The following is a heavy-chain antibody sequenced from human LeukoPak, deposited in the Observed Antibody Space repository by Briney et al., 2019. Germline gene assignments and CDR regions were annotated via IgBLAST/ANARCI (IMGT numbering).Heavy chain of an antibody. CDR3: AKEVVMGETNSYYYGMDV. V-gene: IGHV3-23*01. CDR2: ISGSGARA. CDR1: GFNFRGYA. Sequence: QAGGSLRLSCAAFGFNFRGYAMSWVRQAPGKGLEWVSAISGSGARAHYGESVRGRFTISRDNSQNTLHLQMNSLRADDTAVYYCAKEVVMGETNSYYYGMDVWGQGTTVTVSS. D-gene: IGHD2-21*01. J-gene: IGHJ6*02.